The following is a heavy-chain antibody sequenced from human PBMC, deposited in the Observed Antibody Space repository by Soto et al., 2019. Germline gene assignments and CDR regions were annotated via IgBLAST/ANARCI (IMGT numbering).Heavy chain of an antibody. Sequence: QVQLQQWGAGLLKPSETLSLTCAVYGGSFSGYYWIWIRQPPGKGLEGVGEINHSGSTNYNPSLKSRVTISVDTSKNQFSLKLSSVTAADTAVYYCAREDRSGVYDYVWGSYLPWGVRRGMDVWGQGTTVTVSS. CDR3: AREDRSGVYDYVWGSYLPWGVRRGMDV. V-gene: IGHV4-34*01. D-gene: IGHD3-16*02. CDR1: GGSFSGYY. J-gene: IGHJ6*02. CDR2: INHSGST.